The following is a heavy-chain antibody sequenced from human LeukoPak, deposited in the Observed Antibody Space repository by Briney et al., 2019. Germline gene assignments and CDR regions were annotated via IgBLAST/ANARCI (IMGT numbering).Heavy chain of an antibody. CDR3: ARVPDCSTTSCYTLGWLDP. V-gene: IGHV4-34*01. J-gene: IGHJ5*02. CDR1: DGLFSGYY. Sequence: SETLSLTCAVYDGLFSGYYWSWIRQPPGMGLEWIGEVNHSGTTNYNPSLKSRVTISVDTSKSQFSLKLTSVTAAGTAVYYCARVPDCSTTSCYTLGWLDPWGQGTLVTVSS. CDR2: VNHSGTT. D-gene: IGHD2-2*02.